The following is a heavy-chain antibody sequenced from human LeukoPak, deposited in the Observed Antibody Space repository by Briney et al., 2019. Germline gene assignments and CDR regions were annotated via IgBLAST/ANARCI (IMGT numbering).Heavy chain of an antibody. CDR2: IYTSGST. V-gene: IGHV4-61*02. CDR1: GGSISSGSYY. D-gene: IGHD6-19*01. CDR3: ARARRIAVAGPKRGFDY. J-gene: IGHJ4*02. Sequence: PSETLSLTCTVSGGSISSGSYYWSWIRQPAGKGLEWIGRIYTSGSTNYNPSLKSRVTISVDTSKNQFSLKLSSVTAADTAVYYCARARRIAVAGPKRGFDYWGQGTLVTVSS.